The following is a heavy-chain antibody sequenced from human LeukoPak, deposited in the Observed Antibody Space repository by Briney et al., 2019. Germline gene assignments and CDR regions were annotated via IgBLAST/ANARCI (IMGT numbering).Heavy chain of an antibody. CDR1: GGSINIYY. V-gene: IGHV4-4*07. Sequence: SETLSLTCTVSGGSINIYYWSWIRQPAGKGLEWIGRIYTSGSTNYSPSLKTRVTMSVDTSKSQFSLKLSSVTAADTAVYYCARGPLTMTRGFDPWGQGTLVTVSS. D-gene: IGHD4-17*01. CDR3: ARGPLTMTRGFDP. CDR2: IYTSGST. J-gene: IGHJ5*02.